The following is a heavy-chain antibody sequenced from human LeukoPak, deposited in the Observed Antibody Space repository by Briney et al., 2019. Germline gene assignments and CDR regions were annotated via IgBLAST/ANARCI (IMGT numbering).Heavy chain of an antibody. CDR1: GFTFSTYG. Sequence: GRSLGLSCAASGFTFSTYGMHWVRQAPGKGLEWVALIWYDGSNKYYADSVKGRFTISRDNSKNTLYLQMNSLRADDTAVYYCARDQGCTSTSCYSLFSHYWGQGTLVTVSS. J-gene: IGHJ4*02. CDR3: ARDQGCTSTSCYSLFSHY. D-gene: IGHD2-2*01. CDR2: IWYDGSNK. V-gene: IGHV3-33*01.